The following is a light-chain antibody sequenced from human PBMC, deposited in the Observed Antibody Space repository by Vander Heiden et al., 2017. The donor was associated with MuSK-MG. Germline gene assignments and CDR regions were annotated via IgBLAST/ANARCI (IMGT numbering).Light chain of an antibody. V-gene: IGKV1-39*01. Sequence: DIQMTQSPSTLSAFVGDRVTLTCRTSQNIDRHLNWYQHKPGTAPRLLIYAASLLESGVPSRFRGSGSGTEFTLTISSLQLDDFGTYYCQQSTTASMVTFGPGTKV. CDR1: QNIDRH. J-gene: IGKJ3*01. CDR3: QQSTTASMVT. CDR2: AAS.